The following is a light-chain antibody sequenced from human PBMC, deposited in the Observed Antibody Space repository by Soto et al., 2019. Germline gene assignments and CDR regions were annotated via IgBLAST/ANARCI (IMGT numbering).Light chain of an antibody. Sequence: QSALTQPASVSGSPGQSITISCTGTSGDTGSYNRVSWYQQHPGKAPKLIIYEVTDRPSGVPDRFSASKSGTSASLAISGLRSEDDADYYCAAWDDSLVVFGGGTKLTVL. CDR3: AAWDDSLVV. V-gene: IGLV2-14*01. CDR2: EVT. CDR1: SGDTGSYNR. J-gene: IGLJ2*01.